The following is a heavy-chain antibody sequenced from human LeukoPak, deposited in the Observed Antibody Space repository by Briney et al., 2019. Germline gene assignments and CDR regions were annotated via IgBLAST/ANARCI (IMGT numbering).Heavy chain of an antibody. CDR1: GGSISSYY. CDR3: ARALGYSPYFDY. V-gene: IGHV4-59*01. CDR2: IHYSGST. Sequence: SETLSLTCTVSGGSISSYYWSWIRQPPGKGLEWIGYIHYSGSTNYNPSLKSRVTISVDTSKNQFSLKLSSVTAADTAVYYCARALGYSPYFDYWGQGTLVTVSS. D-gene: IGHD5-18*01. J-gene: IGHJ4*02.